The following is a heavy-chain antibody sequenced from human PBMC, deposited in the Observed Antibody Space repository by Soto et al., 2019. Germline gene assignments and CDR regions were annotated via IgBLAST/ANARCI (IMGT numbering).Heavy chain of an antibody. CDR1: GFTVSSNY. V-gene: IGHV3-64*01. CDR2: ISSNGGST. Sequence: EVQLVESGGGLVQPGGSLRLSCAASGFTVSSNYMTWVRQAPGKGLESVSAISSNGGSTYYANSVKGRFTTSRDNSKTTLYLPMGRLRAEDIAVYYCARGFGWFDYWGQGTLVTVSS. J-gene: IGHJ5*01. D-gene: IGHD3-10*01. CDR3: ARGFGWFDY.